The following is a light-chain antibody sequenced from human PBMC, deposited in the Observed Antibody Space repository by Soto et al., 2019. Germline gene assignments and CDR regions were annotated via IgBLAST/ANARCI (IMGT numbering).Light chain of an antibody. CDR3: QTWGTGIHVV. CDR1: SGHSNYA. V-gene: IGLV4-69*01. J-gene: IGLJ2*01. CDR2: LNSDGSH. Sequence: QPVLTQSPSASASPGASVKLTCTLSSGHSNYAIAWHQQQPEKGPRYLMKLNSDGSHSKGDGIPDRFSGSSSGAERYLTISRLQSEDEDDYYCQTWGTGIHVVFGGGTKLTVL.